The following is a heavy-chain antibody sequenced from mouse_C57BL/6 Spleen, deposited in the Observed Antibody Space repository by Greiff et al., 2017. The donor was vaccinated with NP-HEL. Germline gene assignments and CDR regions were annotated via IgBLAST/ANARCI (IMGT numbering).Heavy chain of an antibody. CDR3: TRYGYSNHFDY. Sequence: EVQLQQSGTELARPGASVKMSCKTSGYTFTSYWMHWVKQRPGQGLEWIGAIDPGNSDTSYNQKFKGKATLTAVTSASTAYMELSSLTNEDSAVYYCTRYGYSNHFDYWGQGTTLTVSS. J-gene: IGHJ2*01. D-gene: IGHD1-2*01. V-gene: IGHV1-5*01. CDR2: IDPGNSDT. CDR1: GYTFTSYW.